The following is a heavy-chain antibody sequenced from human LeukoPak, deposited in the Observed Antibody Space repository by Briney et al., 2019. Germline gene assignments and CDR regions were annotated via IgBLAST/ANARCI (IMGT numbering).Heavy chain of an antibody. D-gene: IGHD5-12*01. V-gene: IGHV3-23*01. J-gene: IGHJ4*02. CDR2: ISGSGGST. CDR1: GFTFSSYA. Sequence: GGSLRLSCAASGFTFSSYAMSWVRQAPGKGLEWVSAISGSGGSTYYADSAKGRFTISRDNSKNTLYLQMNSLRAEDTAVYYCAKTYSGFKYYFDYWGQGTLVTVSS. CDR3: AKTYSGFKYYFDY.